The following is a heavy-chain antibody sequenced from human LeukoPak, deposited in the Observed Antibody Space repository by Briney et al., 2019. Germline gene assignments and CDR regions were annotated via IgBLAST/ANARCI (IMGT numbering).Heavy chain of an antibody. D-gene: IGHD6-13*01. CDR1: GGSISNNNYL. J-gene: IGHJ6*02. CDR2: IYYRGST. Sequence: SETLSLTCTVSGGSISNNNYLWGWIRQPPGKGLEWIGSIYYRGSTYYNPSLKSRVTISVDTSKNQFSLKLSSVTAADMAVYYCARGSGVWDGYYGMDVWGQGTTVTVSS. V-gene: IGHV4-39*01. CDR3: ARGSGVWDGYYGMDV.